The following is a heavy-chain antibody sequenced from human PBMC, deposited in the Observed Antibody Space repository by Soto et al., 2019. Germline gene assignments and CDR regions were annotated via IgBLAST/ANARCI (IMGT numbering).Heavy chain of an antibody. CDR2: IKSKTDGGTT. CDR1: GFTFSNAW. CDR3: TTDRRYGGKTYYYYYGMDV. D-gene: IGHD2-15*01. Sequence: PGGSLRLSCAASGFTFSNAWMSWVRQAPGKGLEWVGRIKSKTDGGTTDYAAPVKGRFTISRDDSKNTLYLQMNSLKTEDTAVYYCTTDRRYGGKTYYYYYGMDVWGQGTTVTVSS. V-gene: IGHV3-15*01. J-gene: IGHJ6*02.